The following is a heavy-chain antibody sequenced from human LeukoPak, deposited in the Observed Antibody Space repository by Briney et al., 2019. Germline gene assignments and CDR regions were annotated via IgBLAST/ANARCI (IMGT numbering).Heavy chain of an antibody. CDR3: AKGKRFRYFDNTKYYFDN. V-gene: IGHV3-30*04. D-gene: IGHD3-9*01. J-gene: IGHJ4*02. CDR2: ISYDGSKK. Sequence: GGSLRLSCAASGFTFSSYAMHWVRQAPGKGLEWVAVISYDGSKKYYADSVKGRFTISRDNSKNTLYLQMNSLRAEDTAVYHCAKGKRFRYFDNTKYYFDNWGQGTLVTVSS. CDR1: GFTFSSYA.